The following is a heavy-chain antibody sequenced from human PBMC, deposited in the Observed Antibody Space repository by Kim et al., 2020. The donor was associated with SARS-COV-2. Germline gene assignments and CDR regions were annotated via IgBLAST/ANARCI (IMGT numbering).Heavy chain of an antibody. CDR1: GFTFSSYG. V-gene: IGHV3-23*01. CDR3: AKGVRGLIRVFDY. Sequence: GGSLRLSCAASGFTFSSYGMSWVRQAPGKGLEWVSGIGGSGGNTYYADSVKGRFTISRDNSKNTLYLQMNSLRAEDTAVYYCAKGVRGLIRVFDYWGQGTLVTVSS. CDR2: IGGSGGNT. J-gene: IGHJ4*02. D-gene: IGHD3-10*01.